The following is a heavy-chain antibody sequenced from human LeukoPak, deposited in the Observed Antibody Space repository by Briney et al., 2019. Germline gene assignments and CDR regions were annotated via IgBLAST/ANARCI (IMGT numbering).Heavy chain of an antibody. D-gene: IGHD1-20*01. CDR1: GFTFSSYE. CDR2: ISSSGSTI. V-gene: IGHV3-48*03. Sequence: PGRSLRLSCAASGFTFSSYEMNWVRQAPGKGLEWVSYISSSGSTIYYADSVKGRFTISRDNAKNSLYLQMNSLRAEDTAVYYCAREDNSGYFDYWGQGTLVTVSS. CDR3: AREDNSGYFDY. J-gene: IGHJ4*02.